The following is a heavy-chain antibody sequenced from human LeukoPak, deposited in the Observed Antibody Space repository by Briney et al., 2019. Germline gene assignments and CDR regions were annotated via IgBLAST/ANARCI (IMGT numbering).Heavy chain of an antibody. Sequence: GGSLRLSCAASGFTVSSNYMSWVRQAPGKGLEWVSVIYSGGSTYYADSVKGRFTISRDNSKNTLYLQMNSLKTEDTAVYYCATAWDYYDTSGYLYWGQGTLVTVSS. D-gene: IGHD3-22*01. CDR1: GFTVSSNY. CDR3: ATAWDYYDTSGYLY. V-gene: IGHV3-66*01. J-gene: IGHJ4*02. CDR2: IYSGGST.